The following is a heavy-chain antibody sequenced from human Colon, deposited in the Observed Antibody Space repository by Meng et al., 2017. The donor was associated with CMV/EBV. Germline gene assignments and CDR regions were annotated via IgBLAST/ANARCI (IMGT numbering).Heavy chain of an antibody. Sequence: SGFIFSNYPIHWVRQAPGKWLEWVTVISFDGGDTYYAGSVKGRFTISRDNSKNTLFLQMNSLRAEDTAVYYCARDRSDVYRYLDSWGQGTLVTVSS. CDR2: ISFDGGDT. V-gene: IGHV3-30*04. CDR3: ARDRSDVYRYLDS. J-gene: IGHJ5*01. CDR1: GFIFSNYP. D-gene: IGHD5-24*01.